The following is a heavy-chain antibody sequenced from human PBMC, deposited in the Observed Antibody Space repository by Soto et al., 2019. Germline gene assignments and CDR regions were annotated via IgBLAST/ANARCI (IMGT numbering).Heavy chain of an antibody. CDR1: GGSISSGGYY. J-gene: IGHJ3*02. CDR2: IYYSGST. CDR3: ARDSYSSSWYAAFDI. D-gene: IGHD6-13*01. V-gene: IGHV4-31*03. Sequence: LSLTCTVSGGSISSGGYYWSWIRQHPGKGLEWIGYIYYSGSTYYNPSLKSRVTISVDTSKNQFSLKLSSVTAADTAVYYCARDSYSSSWYAAFDIWGQGTMVTVSS.